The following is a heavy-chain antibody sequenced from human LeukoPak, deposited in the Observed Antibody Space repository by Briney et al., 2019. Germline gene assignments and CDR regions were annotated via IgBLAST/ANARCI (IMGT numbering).Heavy chain of an antibody. CDR1: GGSISSSSYY. D-gene: IGHD3-3*01. Sequence: PSETLSLTCTISGGSISSSSYYWGWIRQPPGKGLEWIGSIDYSGSTYYNPPLKSRVTISVDTSKSQFSLKLSSVTAADTAVYYCARYPPSVLEWYYYGMDVWGQGTTVTVSS. CDR3: ARYPPSVLEWYYYGMDV. J-gene: IGHJ6*02. V-gene: IGHV4-39*01. CDR2: IDYSGST.